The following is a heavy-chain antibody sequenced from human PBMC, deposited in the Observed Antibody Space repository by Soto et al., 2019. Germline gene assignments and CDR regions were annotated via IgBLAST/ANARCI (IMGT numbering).Heavy chain of an antibody. Sequence: PGESLKISCKGSGYSFTSYWIGWVRQMPGKGLEWMGIIYPGDSDTRYSPSFQGQVTISADKSISTAYLQWSSLRASDTAMYYCAIRGYTYGYYFSYWGQGTLVTVSS. CDR1: GYSFTSYW. CDR2: IYPGDSDT. D-gene: IGHD5-18*01. J-gene: IGHJ4*02. V-gene: IGHV5-51*01. CDR3: AIRGYTYGYYFSY.